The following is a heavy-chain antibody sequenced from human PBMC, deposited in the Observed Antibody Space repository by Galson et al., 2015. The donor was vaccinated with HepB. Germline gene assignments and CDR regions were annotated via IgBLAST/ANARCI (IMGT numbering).Heavy chain of an antibody. V-gene: IGHV3-30*18. CDR3: AKEGSPRGAGDFDC. Sequence: SLRLSCAASGFTFRNYGMHWVRQAPGKGLEWVAVTPYDGTKKYYAESVKGRFTVSRDNSKNTLSLQMNSLRPEDTAVYYCAKEGSPRGAGDFDCWGQGTQVTVSS. CDR2: TPYDGTKK. J-gene: IGHJ4*02. CDR1: GFTFRNYG. D-gene: IGHD3-10*01.